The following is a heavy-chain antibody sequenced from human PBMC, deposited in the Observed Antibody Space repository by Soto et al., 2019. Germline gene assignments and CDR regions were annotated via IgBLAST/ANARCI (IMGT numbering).Heavy chain of an antibody. J-gene: IGHJ4*02. Sequence: PGGSLSLSCSASGLTFSTYAIHWVRQAPAKGLEWVAVLWYHATNKYYADSVQGRFTISRDNSKNTLFLQMNVLRVEDTAVYYCAIDVRYCNSASCHDGKVDYWGQGTLVTVSS. CDR2: LWYHATNK. CDR1: GLTFSTYA. D-gene: IGHD2-2*01. CDR3: AIDVRYCNSASCHDGKVDY. V-gene: IGHV3-33*01.